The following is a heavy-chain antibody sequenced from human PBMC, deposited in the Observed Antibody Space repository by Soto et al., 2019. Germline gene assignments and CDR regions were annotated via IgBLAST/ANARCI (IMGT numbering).Heavy chain of an antibody. V-gene: IGHV4-34*01. CDR2: INHSGST. J-gene: IGHJ4*02. CDR3: ARDWGEPILYYFDY. CDR1: GGSFSGYY. D-gene: IGHD3-16*01. Sequence: QVQLQQWGAGLLKPSETLSLTCAVYGGSFSGYYWSWIRQPPGKGLEWIGEINHSGSTNYNPSLKSRVTISVDTSKNQFSLKLSSVTAADTAVYYCARDWGEPILYYFDYWGQGTLVTVSS.